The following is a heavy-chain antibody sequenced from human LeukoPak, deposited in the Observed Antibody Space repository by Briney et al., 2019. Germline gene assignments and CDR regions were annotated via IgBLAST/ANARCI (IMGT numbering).Heavy chain of an antibody. J-gene: IGHJ6*03. V-gene: IGHV5-51*01. CDR1: GYTFISYW. Sequence: ASVKVSCKASGYTFISYWIGWVRQMPGKGLEWMGIIYPSDSDTRYSPSFQGQVTISVDKSITTAYLQWSSLKASDTAMYYCARIEGNYYYYMDVWGKGTTVTVSS. CDR2: IYPSDSDT. CDR3: ARIEGNYYYYMDV.